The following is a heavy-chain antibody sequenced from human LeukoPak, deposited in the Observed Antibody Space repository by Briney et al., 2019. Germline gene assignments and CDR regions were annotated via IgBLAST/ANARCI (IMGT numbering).Heavy chain of an antibody. Sequence: ASVKVSCKVSGYTLTELSMHWVRQAPGKGLEWMGGFDPEDGETIYAQKFQGRVTMTGDTSTDTAYMELSSLRSEDTAVYYCATARITMVRGVIHYYYYYYMDVWGKGTTVTVSS. CDR2: FDPEDGET. V-gene: IGHV1-24*01. D-gene: IGHD3-10*01. J-gene: IGHJ6*03. CDR3: ATARITMVRGVIHYYYYYYMDV. CDR1: GYTLTELS.